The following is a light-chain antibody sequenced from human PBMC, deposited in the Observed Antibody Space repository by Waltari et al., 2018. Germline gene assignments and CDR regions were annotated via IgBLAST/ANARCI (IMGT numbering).Light chain of an antibody. CDR2: GTS. V-gene: IGKV3-20*01. CDR3: QQYDGALVT. J-gene: IGKJ4*02. Sequence: EIVWTQSPGTLSLSPGERATLSCSASQSVTRISMTWYQKKVGRAPRLLIYGTSSRATGIPDRFSGSGSGTEFTLTISSLQAEDLALYYCQQYDGALVTFGGGTKVEIK. CDR1: QSVTRIS.